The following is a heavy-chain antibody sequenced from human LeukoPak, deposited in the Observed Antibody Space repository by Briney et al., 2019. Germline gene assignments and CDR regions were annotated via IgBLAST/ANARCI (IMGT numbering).Heavy chain of an antibody. CDR1: GGSISNYY. Sequence: PSETLSLTCNVSGGSISNYYWSWIRQPPGKEPEWIGYIYYRGRTNYNPSLKSRVTISVDTSKNQFSLKLSSVTAADSAVYYCARGAPPQNWGQGTLVTVSS. CDR2: IYYRGRT. V-gene: IGHV4-59*01. CDR3: ARGAPPQN. J-gene: IGHJ4*02.